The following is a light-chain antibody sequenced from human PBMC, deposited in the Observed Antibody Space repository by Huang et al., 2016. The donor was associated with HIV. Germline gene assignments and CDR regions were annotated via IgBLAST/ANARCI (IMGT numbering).Light chain of an antibody. CDR1: QSVSSY. CDR3: QQRSNWRIT. J-gene: IGKJ4*01. Sequence: EIVLTQSPATLSLSPGERATLSCRASQSVSSYLAWYQQTPGQAPRLLIYDASSRATSIPARFSGSGSGTDFTLTISSLEPEDFAVYSCQQRSNWRITFGGGTKVEIK. CDR2: DAS. V-gene: IGKV3-11*01.